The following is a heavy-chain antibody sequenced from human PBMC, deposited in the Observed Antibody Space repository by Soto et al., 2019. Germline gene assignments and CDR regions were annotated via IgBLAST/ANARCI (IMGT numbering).Heavy chain of an antibody. CDR3: AIRSWSYGLYYYYGIDV. J-gene: IGHJ6*02. CDR2: IIPIFGTA. V-gene: IGHV1-69*06. CDR1: GGTFSSYA. D-gene: IGHD1-26*01. Sequence: QVQLVQSGAEVKKPGSSVKVSCKASGGTFSSYAISWVRQAPGQGLEWTGGIIPIFGTANYAQKFQGRVTITADKATSTAYMELSSLRSEDTAMYYCAIRSWSYGLYYYYGIDVWGQGTTVTVSS.